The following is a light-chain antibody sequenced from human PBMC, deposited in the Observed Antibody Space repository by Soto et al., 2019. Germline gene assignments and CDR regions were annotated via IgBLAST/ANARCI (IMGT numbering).Light chain of an antibody. CDR3: SSYAGSNNFATV. CDR1: SSDVGGYNY. Sequence: QSALTQPPSASGSPGQSVTISCTGTSSDVGGYNYVSWYQQHPGKAPKLMIYEVSQRPSGVPDRFSGSKSGNTASLTVSGLQAEDQADYCCSSYAGSNNFATVFGGGTKLTVL. J-gene: IGLJ2*01. V-gene: IGLV2-8*01. CDR2: EVS.